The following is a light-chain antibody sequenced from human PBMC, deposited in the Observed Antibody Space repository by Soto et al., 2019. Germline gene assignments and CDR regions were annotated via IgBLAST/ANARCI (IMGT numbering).Light chain of an antibody. CDR1: QSVSSSY. CDR2: DAS. CDR3: QQRNNWPIT. J-gene: IGKJ5*01. Sequence: IVLTQSPGTLSLSPGERATLSCRASQSVSSSYLAWYQQKPGQAPRLLIYDASNRATGIPVRFSGSGSGTDFTLTISSLEPEDFALYYCQQRNNWPITFGQGTRLEIK. V-gene: IGKV3D-20*02.